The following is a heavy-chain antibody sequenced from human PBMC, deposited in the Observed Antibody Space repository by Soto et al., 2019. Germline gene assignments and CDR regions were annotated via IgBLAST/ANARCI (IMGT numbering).Heavy chain of an antibody. Sequence: ASVKVSCKVSGYTLTELSMHRVRQAPGKGLEWMGGFDPEDGETIYAQKFQGRVTMTEDTSTDTAYMELSSLRSEDTAVYYCAIAVGYCTNGVCYLARREYNWFDPWGQGTLVTVSS. CDR3: AIAVGYCTNGVCYLARREYNWFDP. J-gene: IGHJ5*02. V-gene: IGHV1-24*01. CDR1: GYTLTELS. CDR2: FDPEDGET. D-gene: IGHD2-8*01.